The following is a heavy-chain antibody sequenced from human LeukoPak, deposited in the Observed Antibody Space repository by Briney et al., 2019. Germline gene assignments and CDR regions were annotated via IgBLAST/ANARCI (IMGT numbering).Heavy chain of an antibody. V-gene: IGHV1-8*01. CDR3: ARGRRGPKLTGYSSPFNWFDP. D-gene: IGHD3-9*01. CDR2: MNPNSGNT. J-gene: IGHJ5*02. Sequence: ASVKVSCKASGYTFTSYDINWVRQATGQGLEWMGWMNPNSGNTGYAQKFQGRVTMTRNTSISTAYMELSSLRSEDTAVYYRARGRRGPKLTGYSSPFNWFDPWGQGTLVTVSS. CDR1: GYTFTSYD.